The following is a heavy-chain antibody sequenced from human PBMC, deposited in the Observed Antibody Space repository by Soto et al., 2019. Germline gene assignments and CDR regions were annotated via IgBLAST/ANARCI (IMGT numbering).Heavy chain of an antibody. CDR1: GFSLTTTGVG. V-gene: IGHV2-5*02. CDR2: IYWDDDK. J-gene: IGHJ5*02. Sequence: SGPTLVNPTQTLTLTCTFSGFSLTTTGVGVGWIRQPPGKALEWLALIYWDDDKRYSPSLKSRLTITKDTSKNQVVLTMTNMDPVDTATYYCAHSRTYDFWSGYYPYNWFDPWGQGTLVTVS. D-gene: IGHD3-3*01. CDR3: AHSRTYDFWSGYYPYNWFDP.